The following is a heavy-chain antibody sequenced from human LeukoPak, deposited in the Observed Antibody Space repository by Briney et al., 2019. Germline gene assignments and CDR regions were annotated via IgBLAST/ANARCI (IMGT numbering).Heavy chain of an antibody. Sequence: SVKVSCKASGGTFSSYAISWVRQAPGQGLEWMGRIIPIFGTANYAQKFQGRVTITTDESTSTAYMELSSLRSEDTAVYYCGRARLAGSLGNFDYWGQGTLVTVSS. J-gene: IGHJ4*02. CDR1: GGTFSSYA. CDR2: IIPIFGTA. CDR3: GRARLAGSLGNFDY. D-gene: IGHD7-27*01. V-gene: IGHV1-69*05.